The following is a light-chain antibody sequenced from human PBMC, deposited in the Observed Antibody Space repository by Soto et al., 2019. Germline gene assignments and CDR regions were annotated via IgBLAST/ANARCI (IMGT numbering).Light chain of an antibody. J-gene: IGLJ3*02. CDR1: SGINVGTYR. CDR2: YKSDSDK. V-gene: IGLV5-45*01. Sequence: QPVLTQPASLSASPGASASLTCTLRSGINVGTYRIYWYQQKPGSPPQYLLRYKSDSDKQQGSGVPSRFSGSKDASANAGILLISGLQSEYEADYYCMIWHSSAWVFGGGTKVTVL. CDR3: MIWHSSAWV.